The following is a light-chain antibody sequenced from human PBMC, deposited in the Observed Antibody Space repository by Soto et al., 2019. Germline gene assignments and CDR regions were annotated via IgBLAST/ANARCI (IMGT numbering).Light chain of an antibody. CDR2: GVT. J-gene: IGLJ1*01. CDR1: HNDIGTYDY. V-gene: IGLV2-14*03. CDR3: SSFTSNRIYV. Sequence: QSLLTNPTSLSGSPGQSITISCTGNHNDIGTYDYVSWYQQHPGRAPRLLIHGVTTRPSGISGRFSASKSGLTASLTISGLQPEDEADYYCSSFTSNRIYVFGPG.